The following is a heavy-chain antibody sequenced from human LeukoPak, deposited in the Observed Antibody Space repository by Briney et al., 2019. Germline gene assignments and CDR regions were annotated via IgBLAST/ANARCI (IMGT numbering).Heavy chain of an antibody. CDR3: ARDSKPQSHSKRTDGYFQH. J-gene: IGHJ1*01. CDR2: ISAYNGNT. D-gene: IGHD1-1*01. V-gene: IGHV1-18*01. CDR1: VYTLTSYR. Sequence: ASVKVSRKASVYTLTSYRISGVRQPPAQGLEGMGWISAYNGNTNYAQKLQGRVTMTTDTSTSTAYMEQRSLRSDDTAVYYCARDSKPQSHSKRTDGYFQHWGQGTLVTVSS.